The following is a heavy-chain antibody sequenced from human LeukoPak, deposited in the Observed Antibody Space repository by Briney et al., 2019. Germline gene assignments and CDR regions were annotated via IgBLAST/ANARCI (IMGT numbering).Heavy chain of an antibody. J-gene: IGHJ4*02. Sequence: SETLSLTCTVSGGSISSYYWSWIRQPPGKGLEWIGYIYYSGSTNYNPSLKSRVTISVDTSRNQFSLKLSSVTAADTAVYYCAREQWLVPHYFDYWGQGTLVTVSS. CDR3: AREQWLVPHYFDY. CDR1: GGSISSYY. CDR2: IYYSGST. D-gene: IGHD6-19*01. V-gene: IGHV4-59*01.